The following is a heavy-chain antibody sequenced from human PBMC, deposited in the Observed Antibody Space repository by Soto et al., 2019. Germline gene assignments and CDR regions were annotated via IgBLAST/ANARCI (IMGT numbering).Heavy chain of an antibody. J-gene: IGHJ3*02. Sequence: GGSLRLSCAASGFTFSSYGMHWVRQAPGKGLEWVAVISYDGSNKYYADSVKGRFTISRDNSKNTLYLQMNSLRAEDTAVYYCAKLRGIVGATRPSDAFDIWGQGTMVTVSS. CDR3: AKLRGIVGATRPSDAFDI. D-gene: IGHD1-26*01. V-gene: IGHV3-30*18. CDR1: GFTFSSYG. CDR2: ISYDGSNK.